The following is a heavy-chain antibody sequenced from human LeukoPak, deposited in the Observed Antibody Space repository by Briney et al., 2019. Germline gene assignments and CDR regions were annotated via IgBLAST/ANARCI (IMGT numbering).Heavy chain of an antibody. CDR1: GGTFSSYA. D-gene: IGHD6-13*01. CDR3: AKEGYSSSWGDSDFDY. J-gene: IGHJ4*02. CDR2: IVPILGTT. V-gene: IGHV1-69*11. Sequence: GASVKVSCKASGGTFSSYAISWVRQASGQGLEWMGRIVPILGTTNYAPNFQGRVTITTDESTCTAYMELSSLRSEDTAVYYCAKEGYSSSWGDSDFDYWGQGTLVTVSS.